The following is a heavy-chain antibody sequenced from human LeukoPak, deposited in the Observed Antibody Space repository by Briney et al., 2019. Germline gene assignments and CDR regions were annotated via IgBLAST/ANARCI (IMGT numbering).Heavy chain of an antibody. Sequence: SETLSLTCTVSGGSISSSSYYWGWIRQAPGKGLELIGSIYYSGSTYYNPSLKSRVTISVDTSKNQFSLKLSSVTAADTAVYYCARHQYQLSALYYWGQGTLVTVSS. V-gene: IGHV4-39*07. J-gene: IGHJ4*02. D-gene: IGHD2-2*01. CDR1: GGSISSSSYY. CDR2: IYYSGST. CDR3: ARHQYQLSALYY.